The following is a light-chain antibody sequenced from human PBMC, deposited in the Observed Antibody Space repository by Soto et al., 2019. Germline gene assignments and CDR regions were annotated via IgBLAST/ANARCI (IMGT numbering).Light chain of an antibody. CDR2: EVT. CDR1: SSDVGGYNY. Sequence: QSVLTQPPSASGSPGQSVTISCSGTSSDVGGYNYVSWYQQHPGKAPKLMICEVTRRPSGVPDRFSGSKSGNTAFLTVSGLQAEDEADYYCASYAGSSVVFGGGTQLTVL. J-gene: IGLJ2*01. CDR3: ASYAGSSVV. V-gene: IGLV2-8*01.